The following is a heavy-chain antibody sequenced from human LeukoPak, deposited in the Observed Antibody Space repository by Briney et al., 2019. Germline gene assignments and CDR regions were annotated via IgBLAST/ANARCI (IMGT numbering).Heavy chain of an antibody. V-gene: IGHV3-21*01. Sequence: GGSLRLSCAASGFTFSSYTMHWVRQAPGKGLDWVSSINSRSDTIFYAESVRGRFTISRDNAKNSLYLQMNSLRAEDTAVYYCARESGSDPYFDYWGQGTLVTVSP. D-gene: IGHD2-21*02. CDR1: GFTFSSYT. CDR2: INSRSDTI. J-gene: IGHJ4*02. CDR3: ARESGSDPYFDY.